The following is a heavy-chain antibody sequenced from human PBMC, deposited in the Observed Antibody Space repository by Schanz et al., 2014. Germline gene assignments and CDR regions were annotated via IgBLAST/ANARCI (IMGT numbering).Heavy chain of an antibody. D-gene: IGHD3-10*01. CDR3: AKYRGYYRVSGSYRELEY. CDR1: GITFSSHS. J-gene: IGHJ4*02. CDR2: ITYNGGTI. Sequence: EVHLVESGGGLVQPGGSLRLSCAASGITFSSHSFNWVRQAPGKGLEWISYITYNGGTIYYADSVRGRFTISRDNAENTLFLQMNSLRAEDTAVYYCAKYRGYYRVSGSYRELEYWGQGTLVTVSS. V-gene: IGHV3-48*01.